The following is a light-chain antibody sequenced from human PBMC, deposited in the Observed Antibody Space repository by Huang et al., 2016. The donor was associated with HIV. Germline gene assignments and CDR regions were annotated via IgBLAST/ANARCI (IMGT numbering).Light chain of an antibody. CDR2: SAS. J-gene: IGKJ2*01. Sequence: ETVLTQSPVTLSVSPGESATLSCRASKSVSGNLAWYQQKPGQAPRLLIYSASIRATGSPARFSGSGSGTDFTLSISSLQSEDVAVYYCQQYHNWPPYTFGQGTKLEI. CDR3: QQYHNWPPYT. CDR1: KSVSGN. V-gene: IGKV3-15*01.